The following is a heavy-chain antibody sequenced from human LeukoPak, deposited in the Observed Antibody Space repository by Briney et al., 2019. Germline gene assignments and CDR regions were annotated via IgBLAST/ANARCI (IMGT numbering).Heavy chain of an antibody. V-gene: IGHV3-30*04. CDR2: MSYDGFSK. CDR1: GIAFSNSI. D-gene: IGHD3-22*01. J-gene: IGHJ3*01. Sequence: GGSLRLSCVASGIAFSNSIMHWVRQAPGKGLEWVSAMSYDGFSKYYADSMKGRLTNSRDDSKNTVYLQMKSLRPEDTAVYYCAREGHTSGYCGTFDVWGQGTTVAVS. CDR3: AREGHTSGYCGTFDV.